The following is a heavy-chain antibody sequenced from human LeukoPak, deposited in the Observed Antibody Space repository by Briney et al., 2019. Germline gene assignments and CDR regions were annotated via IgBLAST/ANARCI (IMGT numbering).Heavy chain of an antibody. J-gene: IGHJ6*03. CDR3: ARFSRIRRCSRGVCGRDYYYYMDV. V-gene: IGHV4-4*09. Sequence: QSSETLSLTCTVSGGSISSYYWTWIRQPPGKGLEWIGFIYSSGSTNYNPALKSRVTISVDSSKHQFSLSLSSVTAADTALYYCARFSRIRRCSRGVCGRDYYYYMDVWGKGTTVTVSS. CDR1: GGSISSYY. D-gene: IGHD2-8*01. CDR2: IYSSGST.